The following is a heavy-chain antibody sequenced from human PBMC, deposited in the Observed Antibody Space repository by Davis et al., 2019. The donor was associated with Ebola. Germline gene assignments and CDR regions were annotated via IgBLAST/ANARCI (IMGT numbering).Heavy chain of an antibody. CDR1: GFTFSSYS. CDR3: ARDRALRVGELSLSPLPRYYYGMDV. V-gene: IGHV3-21*01. Sequence: GESLKISCAASGFTFSSYSMNWVRQAPGKGLEWVSSISISSSYIYYADSVKGRFTLSRDNAKNSLYLQMNSLRAEDTAVYYCARDRALRVGELSLSPLPRYYYGMDVWGQGTTVTVSS. CDR2: ISISSSYI. J-gene: IGHJ6*02. D-gene: IGHD3-16*02.